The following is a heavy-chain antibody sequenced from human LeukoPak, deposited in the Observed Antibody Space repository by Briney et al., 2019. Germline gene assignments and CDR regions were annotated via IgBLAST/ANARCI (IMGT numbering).Heavy chain of an antibody. Sequence: ASVKVSCKASGYTFTSYGISWVRQAPGQGLEWMGWISAYNGNTNYAQKLQGRVTMTTDTSTSTAYMELRSLRSDDTAVYYCARGDWSIAVAKVPFDYWGQGTLVTVSS. CDR1: GYTFTSYG. V-gene: IGHV1-18*01. CDR3: ARGDWSIAVAKVPFDY. D-gene: IGHD6-19*01. J-gene: IGHJ4*02. CDR2: ISAYNGNT.